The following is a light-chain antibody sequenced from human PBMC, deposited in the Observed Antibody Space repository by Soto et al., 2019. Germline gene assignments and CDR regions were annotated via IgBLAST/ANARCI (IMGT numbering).Light chain of an antibody. Sequence: QSVLTQPASVSGSPGQSITITCTGTSSDVGGYKYVSWYQQHPGKAPKLLIYVVSNRPSGVSNRSSGSKAGNTASLTISGLRAEDEADYYCSSYTTTSTYLFGTGTKVTDL. CDR1: SSDVGGYKY. V-gene: IGLV2-14*01. CDR3: SSYTTTSTYL. CDR2: VVS. J-gene: IGLJ1*01.